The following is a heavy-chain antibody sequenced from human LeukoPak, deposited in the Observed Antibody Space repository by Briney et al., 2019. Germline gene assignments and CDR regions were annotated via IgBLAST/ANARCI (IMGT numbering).Heavy chain of an antibody. D-gene: IGHD1-26*01. Sequence: SETLSLTCTVSGGSISGYYWSWIRQPPGKGLEWIGEINHSGSTNYNPSLKSRVTISVDTSKNQFSLKLSSVTAADTAVYYCARGRSGSYPYYYYYMDVWGKGTTVTVSS. CDR2: INHSGST. CDR1: GGSISGYY. V-gene: IGHV4-34*01. J-gene: IGHJ6*03. CDR3: ARGRSGSYPYYYYYMDV.